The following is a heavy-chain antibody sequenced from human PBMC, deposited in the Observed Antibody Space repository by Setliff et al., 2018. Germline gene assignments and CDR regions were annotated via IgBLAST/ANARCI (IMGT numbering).Heavy chain of an antibody. V-gene: IGHV3-23*03. J-gene: IGHJ4*02. CDR1: GLTFSSDA. D-gene: IGHD6-13*01. CDR3: ARCSSWHGHYPHFNY. CDR2: ISSDGTSI. Sequence: RLSCAASGLTFSSDAMTWVRQTPGKGLEWVSVISSDGTSIYYADSVKGRFTISRDNSKNTLYLQMNRLRAEDTAIYYCARCSSWHGHYPHFNYWGQGTLVTAPQ.